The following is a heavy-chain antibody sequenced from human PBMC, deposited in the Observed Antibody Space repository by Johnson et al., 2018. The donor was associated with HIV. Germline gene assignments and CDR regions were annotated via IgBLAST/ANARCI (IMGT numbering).Heavy chain of an antibody. CDR3: ASDRNYGSGSYPDAFDI. CDR2: ISGSGGST. Sequence: VQLVESGGGVVQPGRSLRLSCAASGFTFSSYAMHWVRQAPGKGLEWVSAISGSGGSTYYADSVKGRFTISRDNSKNTLYLQMNSLRADDTAVYYCASDRNYGSGSYPDAFDIWGQGTMVTVSS. D-gene: IGHD3-10*01. CDR1: GFTFSSYA. J-gene: IGHJ3*02. V-gene: IGHV3-23*04.